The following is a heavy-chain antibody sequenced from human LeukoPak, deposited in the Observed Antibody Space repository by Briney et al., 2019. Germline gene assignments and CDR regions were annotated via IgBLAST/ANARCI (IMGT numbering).Heavy chain of an antibody. CDR3: ARPRSLGYYDFWSGYWSSNTGSRSYYYYYMDV. D-gene: IGHD3-3*01. V-gene: IGHV1-69*13. CDR2: IIPIFGTA. J-gene: IGHJ6*03. CDR1: GGTFSSYA. Sequence: ASVKVSCKATGGTFSSYAISWVRQAPGQGLEWMGGIIPIFGTANYAQKFRGRVTITADESTSTAYMELSSLRSEDTAVYYCARPRSLGYYDFWSGYWSSNTGSRSYYYYYMDVWGKGTTVTVSS.